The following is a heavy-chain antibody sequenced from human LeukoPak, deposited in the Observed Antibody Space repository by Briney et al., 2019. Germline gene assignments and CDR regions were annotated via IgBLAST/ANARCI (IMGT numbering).Heavy chain of an antibody. J-gene: IGHJ4*02. Sequence: GGSLRLSCAASGFSFRNAWMHWVRQAPGKGLVWVSRINEDGSTTNYADSVKGRSTIFRDNAKNTLYLQMNSLRAEDTAVYYCVRDLGGRSGHWGQGTLVTVSS. CDR1: GFSFRNAW. D-gene: IGHD1-26*01. CDR3: VRDLGGRSGH. V-gene: IGHV3-74*01. CDR2: INEDGSTT.